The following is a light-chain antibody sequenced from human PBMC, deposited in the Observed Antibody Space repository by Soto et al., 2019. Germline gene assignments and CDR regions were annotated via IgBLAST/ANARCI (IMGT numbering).Light chain of an antibody. Sequence: AIQVTQSPSSLSASVGDRVTITCRASQGISNALAWYQQEPGKAPKLVIYDASTLESGVPSRFSGRGSGADFTLTISSLQPEDFATYYCQQFQTDPITFGQGTRLE. V-gene: IGKV1-13*02. CDR3: QQFQTDPIT. CDR1: QGISNA. J-gene: IGKJ5*01. CDR2: DAS.